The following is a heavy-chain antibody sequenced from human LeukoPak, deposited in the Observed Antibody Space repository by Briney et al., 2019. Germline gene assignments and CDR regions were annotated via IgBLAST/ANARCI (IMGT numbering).Heavy chain of an antibody. CDR3: TTLGYHLDS. D-gene: IGHD3-22*01. J-gene: IGHJ4*02. CDR2: ISGSDTTT. CDR1: GFTFSSYW. Sequence: PGGSLRLSCAASGFTFSSYWMHWVRQAPGRGLEWVSYISGSDTTTYYADSVRGRFTIFRDNAKNSLYLQMNSLRAEDTALYYCTTLGYHLDSWGQGTLVTVSS. V-gene: IGHV3-48*03.